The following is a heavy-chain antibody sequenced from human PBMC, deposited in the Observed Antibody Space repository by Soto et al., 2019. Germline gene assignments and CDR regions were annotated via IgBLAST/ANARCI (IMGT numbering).Heavy chain of an antibody. Sequence: QVQLQESGPGLVKPSQTLSLTCTVSGGSISSGGYYWSWIRQHPGKGLEWIGYIYYSGSTYYNPFLKSRVTISVDTSKNQFSLKLSSVTAADTAVYYCARGKSHLLTDYSNNWFDPWGQGTLVTVSS. J-gene: IGHJ5*02. V-gene: IGHV4-31*03. CDR2: IYYSGST. CDR3: ARGKSHLLTDYSNNWFDP. CDR1: GGSISSGGYY. D-gene: IGHD4-4*01.